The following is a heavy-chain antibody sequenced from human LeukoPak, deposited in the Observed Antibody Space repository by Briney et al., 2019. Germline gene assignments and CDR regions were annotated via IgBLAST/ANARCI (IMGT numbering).Heavy chain of an antibody. CDR2: INPNSGGT. J-gene: IGHJ5*02. Sequence: ASVKASCKASGYTFTGYYMHWVRQAPGQGLEWMGWINPNSGGTNYAQKFQGRVTMTRDTSISTAYMELSRLRSDDTAVYYCARARLSLRFLEWALDPWGQGTLVTVSS. CDR1: GYTFTGYY. CDR3: ARARLSLRFLEWALDP. V-gene: IGHV1-2*02. D-gene: IGHD3-3*01.